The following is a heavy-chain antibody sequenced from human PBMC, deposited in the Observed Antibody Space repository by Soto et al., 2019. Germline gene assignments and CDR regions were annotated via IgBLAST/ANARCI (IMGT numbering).Heavy chain of an antibody. D-gene: IGHD2-21*01. V-gene: IGHV4-4*07. J-gene: IGHJ4*02. CDR1: VGSISRNY. CDR2: IYKNGTT. Sequence: SETLSLTCSFFVGSISRNYWSCIRHPAGKGLEWIGRIYKNGTTDYNPSLESRVTMSVDPSKNRISLKLSSATAADTAIYYCARGLYCGDECYFAYWGQGSLVNVSS. CDR3: ARGLYCGDECYFAY.